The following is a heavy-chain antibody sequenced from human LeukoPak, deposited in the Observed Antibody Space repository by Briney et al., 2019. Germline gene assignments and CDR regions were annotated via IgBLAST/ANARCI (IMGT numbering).Heavy chain of an antibody. D-gene: IGHD3-22*01. J-gene: IGHJ6*02. V-gene: IGHV3-21*01. Sequence: GGSLRLSCAASGFTFSSYSMNWVRQAPGKGLEWVSSISSSSSYIYYADSVKGRFTISRDNAKNSLYLQMNSLRAEDTAVYYCARDGYFMGPPGGMDVWGQGTTVTVSS. CDR3: ARDGYFMGPPGGMDV. CDR1: GFTFSSYS. CDR2: ISSSSSYI.